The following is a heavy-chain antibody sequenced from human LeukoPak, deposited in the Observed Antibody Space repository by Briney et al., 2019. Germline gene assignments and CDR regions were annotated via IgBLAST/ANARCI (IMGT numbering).Heavy chain of an antibody. CDR1: GFTFSDYY. CDR3: AREDCSSTSCPEAFDY. CDR2: ISSSGSTI. V-gene: IGHV3-11*01. J-gene: IGHJ4*02. Sequence: GGSLRLSCTASGFTFSDYYMSWIRQAPGKGLEWVSYISSSGSTIYYADSVKGRFTISRDNAKNSLYLQMNSLRAEDMAVYYCAREDCSSTSCPEAFDYWGQGTLVTVSS. D-gene: IGHD2-2*01.